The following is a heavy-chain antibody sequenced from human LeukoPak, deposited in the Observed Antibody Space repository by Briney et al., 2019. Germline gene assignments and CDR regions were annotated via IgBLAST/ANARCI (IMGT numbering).Heavy chain of an antibody. Sequence: SETLSLTCAVYGGAFSGYYWSWIRQPPGKGLEWIGEINHSGSTDYNPSLKSRVTMSVDTSKNKFSLRLSSVTAADTAVYYCARKNITMIKGTLFDYWGQGILVTVYS. J-gene: IGHJ4*02. CDR2: INHSGST. V-gene: IGHV4-34*01. D-gene: IGHD3-22*01. CDR3: ARKNITMIKGTLFDY. CDR1: GGAFSGYY.